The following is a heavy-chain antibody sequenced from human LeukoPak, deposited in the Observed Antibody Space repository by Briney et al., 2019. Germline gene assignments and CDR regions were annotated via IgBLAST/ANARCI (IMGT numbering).Heavy chain of an antibody. J-gene: IGHJ6*02. CDR3: AKAGMGATLYYGMDV. V-gene: IGHV3-43*02. CDR2: FSWDGDGT. CDR1: EFTFDGYA. Sequence: LGGSLRLSCAASEFTFDGYAMHWVRQAPGKGLEWVSLFSWDGDGTYYADAVKGRSTISRDNSKNSLYLQMNSLRTEDTALYYCAKAGMGATLYYGMDVWGQGTTVTVSS. D-gene: IGHD1-26*01.